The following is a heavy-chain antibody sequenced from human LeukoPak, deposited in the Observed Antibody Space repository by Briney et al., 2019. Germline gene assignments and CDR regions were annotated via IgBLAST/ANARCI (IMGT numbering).Heavy chain of an antibody. CDR3: ARGLGSSWYGD. Sequence: SETLSLTCTVSGGSISSGDYYWNWIRQHPEKSLEWIGYIFYSGSAYYNPSLKSRVTISVDTSKNQFSLKLSSVTAADTAVYYCARGLGSSWYGDWGQGTLVTVSS. CDR1: GGSISSGDYY. D-gene: IGHD6-13*01. V-gene: IGHV4-30-4*08. CDR2: IFYSGSA. J-gene: IGHJ4*02.